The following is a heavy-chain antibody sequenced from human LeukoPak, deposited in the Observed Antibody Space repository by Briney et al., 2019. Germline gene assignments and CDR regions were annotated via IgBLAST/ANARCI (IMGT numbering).Heavy chain of an antibody. Sequence: ASVEVSCKASGYTFTIYGITWVRQAPGQGLEWMGWISTHTGDTNYAQKLQARVTITTDTSTSTAYMELRSLRSDDTAVYYCARDRRLSVDVAMAPFDYWGQGTLVTVSS. V-gene: IGHV1-18*04. CDR3: ARDRRLSVDVAMAPFDY. D-gene: IGHD2-2*01. CDR2: ISTHTGDT. J-gene: IGHJ4*02. CDR1: GYTFTIYG.